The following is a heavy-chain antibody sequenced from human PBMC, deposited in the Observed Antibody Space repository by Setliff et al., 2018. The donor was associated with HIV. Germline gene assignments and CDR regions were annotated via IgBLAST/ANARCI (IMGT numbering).Heavy chain of an antibody. J-gene: IGHJ4*02. CDR2: IDHEGTT. D-gene: IGHD3-16*02. V-gene: IGHV4-34*01. Sequence: PSETLSLTCAVFGGSFSNYYWSWVRQPPGKGLEFIAEIDHEGTTNYHPSLKSRATISVDTSKNHLSLELTSMTAADTGVYFCTLTHVGAQTHVGIPMIDNFWGQGTLVTVSS. CDR1: GGSFSNYY. CDR3: TLTHVGAQTHVGIPMIDNF.